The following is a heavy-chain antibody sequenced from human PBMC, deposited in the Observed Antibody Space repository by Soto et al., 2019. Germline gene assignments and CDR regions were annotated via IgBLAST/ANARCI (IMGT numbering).Heavy chain of an antibody. J-gene: IGHJ3*02. CDR3: ARDHGNAFDI. CDR1: GGSISTGGYY. V-gene: IGHV4-31*03. Sequence: QVQLQQSGPGLVKPSQTLSLTCTVSGGSISTGGYYWSWIRQHPGKGLEWIGYIYFSGNTYYNPSLKSRVTISVDKSKSQFSLKLSAVTAADTAVYYCARDHGNAFDIWGQGTMVTVSS. CDR2: IYFSGNT.